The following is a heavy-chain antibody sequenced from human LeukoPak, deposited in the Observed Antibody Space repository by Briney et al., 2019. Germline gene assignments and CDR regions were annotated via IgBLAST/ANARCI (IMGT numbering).Heavy chain of an antibody. CDR1: GGSISSYF. Sequence: PSETLSLTCTVSGGSISSYFWTWIRQPPGKGLEWIGYIYYSGSSNYSPSLKSRVTMSVDSSKNQFSLKLTSMTPADTAVCYCARSERGSSYGWYDSWGQGTLVTVSS. J-gene: IGHJ4*02. CDR2: IYYSGSS. CDR3: ARSERGSSYGWYDS. D-gene: IGHD5-18*01. V-gene: IGHV4-59*01.